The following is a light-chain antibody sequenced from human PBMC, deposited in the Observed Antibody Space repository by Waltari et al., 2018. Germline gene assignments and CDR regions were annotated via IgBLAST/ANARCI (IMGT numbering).Light chain of an antibody. CDR3: QQSYSTPYT. CDR1: QSISSN. CDR2: AAS. J-gene: IGKJ2*01. V-gene: IGKV1-39*01. Sequence: DIQMTQSPSSLSASVGDRVTITCRASQSISSNLNWYQQNPGKAPKLLIYAASSLQSWVPSRFSGSGSETDFTRTISSLQPEDFATYYCQQSYSTPYTVGQGTKLEIK.